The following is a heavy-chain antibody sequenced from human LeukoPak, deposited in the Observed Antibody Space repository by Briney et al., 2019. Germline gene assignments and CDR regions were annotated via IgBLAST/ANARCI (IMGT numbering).Heavy chain of an antibody. CDR3: ARDREYSSSSTYYYYMDV. Sequence: SVKVSCKASGSTFSSYAISWVRQAPGQGLEWMRGIIPIFGTANYAQKFQGRVTITTDESTSTAYMELSSLRSEDTAVYYCARDREYSSSSTYYYYMDVWGKGTTVTVSS. V-gene: IGHV1-69*05. J-gene: IGHJ6*03. CDR2: IIPIFGTA. CDR1: GSTFSSYA. D-gene: IGHD6-6*01.